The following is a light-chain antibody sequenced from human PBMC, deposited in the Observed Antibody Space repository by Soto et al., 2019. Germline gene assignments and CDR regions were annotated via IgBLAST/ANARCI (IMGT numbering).Light chain of an antibody. CDR2: GNT. J-gene: IGLJ3*02. CDR3: QSYDRSLNGWV. Sequence: QPVLTQPPSVSGAPGQRVTISCTGSASNIGADYDAHWYQQLPGAAPKLLIYGNTNRPSGVPDRISGSKSGTSASLAITGLQAEDEADYYCQSYDRSLNGWVFGGGTKLTVL. CDR1: ASNIGADYD. V-gene: IGLV1-40*01.